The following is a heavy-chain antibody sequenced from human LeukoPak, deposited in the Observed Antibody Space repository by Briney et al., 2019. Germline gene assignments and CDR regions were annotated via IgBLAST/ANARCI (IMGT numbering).Heavy chain of an antibody. J-gene: IGHJ5*02. CDR1: GFTFSNYG. CDR3: ARDLDGYRSGNGA. Sequence: GGSLRLSCAASGFTFSNYGLHWVRQAPGKGLEWLAVISYDGSNKYYADSVKGRFTISRDNAKNTLYLQMNSLRAEDTAVYYCARDLDGYRSGNGAWGQGTLVTVSS. V-gene: IGHV3-30*03. CDR2: ISYDGSNK. D-gene: IGHD5-12*01.